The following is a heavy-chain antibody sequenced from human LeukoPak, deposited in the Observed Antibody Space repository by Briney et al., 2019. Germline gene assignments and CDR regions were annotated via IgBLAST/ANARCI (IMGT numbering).Heavy chain of an antibody. D-gene: IGHD3-22*01. CDR2: IWFDGSNQ. CDR3: ARDDFAGDSSGYIDY. CDR1: GFIFSNYG. V-gene: IGHV3-33*01. J-gene: IGHJ4*02. Sequence: PGRSLRLPCAASGFIFSNYGMHWVRQAPGKGLEWVAVIWFDGSNQYHADAVKGRFTISRDNSKNTLYLQMSSLRAEDTALYYCARDDFAGDSSGYIDYWGQGTLVTVSS.